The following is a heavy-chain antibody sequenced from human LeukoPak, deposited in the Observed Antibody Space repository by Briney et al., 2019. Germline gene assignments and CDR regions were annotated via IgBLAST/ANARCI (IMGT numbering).Heavy chain of an antibody. CDR3: ARSKPLTVVNLGPGDY. D-gene: IGHD4-23*01. V-gene: IGHV1-18*01. CDR1: GYTFTSYG. CDR2: ISAYNGNT. J-gene: IGHJ4*02. Sequence: ASVKVSCRASGYTFTSYGISWVRQAPGQGLEWMGWISAYNGNTNYAQKLQGRVTMTTDTSTSTAYMELRSLRSDDTAVYYCARSKPLTVVNLGPGDYWGQGTLVTVSS.